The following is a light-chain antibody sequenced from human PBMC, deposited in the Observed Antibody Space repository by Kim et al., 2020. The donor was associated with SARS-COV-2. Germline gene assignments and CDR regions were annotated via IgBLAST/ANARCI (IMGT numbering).Light chain of an antibody. CDR2: GAS. Sequence: SPGEYATPSCRASQSVSSSSLAWYQQKPGQAPRLLIYGASSRATGIPDRFSGSGYGTDFTLTISRLEPEDFAVYYCQQYGSSLFTFGPGTKVDIK. CDR1: QSVSSSS. CDR3: QQYGSSLFT. J-gene: IGKJ3*01. V-gene: IGKV3-20*01.